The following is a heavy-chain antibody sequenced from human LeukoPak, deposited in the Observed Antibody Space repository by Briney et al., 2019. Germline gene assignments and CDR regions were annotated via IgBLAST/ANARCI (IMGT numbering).Heavy chain of an antibody. CDR1: GFTFSSYW. Sequence: PGGSLRLSCAASGFTFSSYWMHWVRQAPGKGLVWVSRINIDGSSTSYADSVKGRFPILRDNSKNTVYLQMNSLRAEDTAVYYCVRSMDGIYGFFDYWGQGILVTVSS. J-gene: IGHJ4*02. CDR3: VRSMDGIYGFFDY. CDR2: INIDGSST. V-gene: IGHV3-74*01. D-gene: IGHD5-12*01.